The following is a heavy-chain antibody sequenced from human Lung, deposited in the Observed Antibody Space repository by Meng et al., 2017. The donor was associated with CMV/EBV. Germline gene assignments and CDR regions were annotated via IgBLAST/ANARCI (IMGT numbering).Heavy chain of an antibody. CDR2: IIPILHMA. V-gene: IGHV1-69*10. Sequence: SVKVSCKTPEGTFNNYDAGWVRQAPGQGLEWMGGIIPILHMANYAQKFQGRVTITEDRSTSTAYMELSSLRSEDTAVYYCARDVMNRRGIFGMACGGYFGMDIWGQGTTVTVSS. CDR1: EGTFNNYD. CDR3: ARDVMNRRGIFGMACGGYFGMDI. J-gene: IGHJ6*02. D-gene: IGHD3-3*01.